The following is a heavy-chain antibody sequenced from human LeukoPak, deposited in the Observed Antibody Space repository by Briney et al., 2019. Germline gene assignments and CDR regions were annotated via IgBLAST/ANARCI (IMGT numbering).Heavy chain of an antibody. CDR1: GGSISSYY. CDR2: VYYTGNT. V-gene: IGHV4-59*08. Sequence: SETLSLTCTVSGGSISSYYWSWIRQPPGKGLEWIGSVYYTGNTNYDPSLKSRVTISVDTSKNQFSLKLASVTAADTAIYYCAGHKSGSYYSFDYWGQGTLVTVSS. D-gene: IGHD1-26*01. CDR3: AGHKSGSYYSFDY. J-gene: IGHJ4*02.